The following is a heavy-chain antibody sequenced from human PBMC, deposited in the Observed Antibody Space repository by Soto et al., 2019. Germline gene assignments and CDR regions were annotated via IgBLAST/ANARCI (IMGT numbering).Heavy chain of an antibody. Sequence: GGSLRLSCAASGFTFSSYGMHWVRQAPGKGLEWVAVISYDGSNKYYADSVKGRSTISRDNSKNTLYLQMNSLRAEDTAVYYCAKGPNPYSSGWYLDYFDYWGQGTLVTVSS. CDR2: ISYDGSNK. J-gene: IGHJ4*02. CDR1: GFTFSSYG. CDR3: AKGPNPYSSGWYLDYFDY. D-gene: IGHD6-19*01. V-gene: IGHV3-30*18.